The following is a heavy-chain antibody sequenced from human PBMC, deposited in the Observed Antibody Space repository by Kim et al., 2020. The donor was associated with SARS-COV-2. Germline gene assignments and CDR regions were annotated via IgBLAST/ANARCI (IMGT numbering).Heavy chain of an antibody. CDR1: GGSISSYY. J-gene: IGHJ6*02. CDR3: ARDQGIYCSGGSCYYYGMDV. Sequence: SETLSLTCTVSGGSISSYYWSWIRQPPGKGLEWIGYIYYSGSTNYNPSLKSRVTISVDTSKNQFSLKLSSVTAADTAVYYCARDQGIYCSGGSCYYYGMDVWGQGTTVTVSS. CDR2: IYYSGST. V-gene: IGHV4-59*01. D-gene: IGHD2-15*01.